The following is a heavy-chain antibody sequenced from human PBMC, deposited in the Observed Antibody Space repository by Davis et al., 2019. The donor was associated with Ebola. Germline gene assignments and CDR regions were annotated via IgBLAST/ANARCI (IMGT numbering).Heavy chain of an antibody. CDR3: ARLRIAAAVHFDY. Sequence: SETLSLTCTVSGGSISRGGFYWTWIRQHPVKGLEWIGYIYYSGSTYYNPSLKSRVTISVDTSKNQFSLKLNSVTAADTAVYYCARLRIAAAVHFDYWGQGTLVTVSS. V-gene: IGHV4-31*03. D-gene: IGHD6-13*01. CDR2: IYYSGST. CDR1: GGSISRGGFY. J-gene: IGHJ4*02.